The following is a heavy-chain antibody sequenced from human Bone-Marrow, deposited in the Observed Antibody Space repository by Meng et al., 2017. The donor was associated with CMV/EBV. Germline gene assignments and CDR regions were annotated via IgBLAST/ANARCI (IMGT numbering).Heavy chain of an antibody. CDR2: ISSSSSTI. CDR1: GFTFSSYS. D-gene: IGHD6-19*01. CDR3: ARESYSSGWSGGGYYFDY. Sequence: GGSLRLSCATSGFTFSSYSMNWVRQAPGKGLEWVSYISSSSSTIYYADSVKGRFTISRDNSKNTLYLQMNSLRAEDTAVYYCARESYSSGWSGGGYYFDYWGQGTLVTVSS. V-gene: IGHV3-48*01. J-gene: IGHJ4*02.